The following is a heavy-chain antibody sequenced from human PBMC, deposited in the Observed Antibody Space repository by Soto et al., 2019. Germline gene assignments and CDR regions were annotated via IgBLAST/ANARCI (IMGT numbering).Heavy chain of an antibody. V-gene: IGHV4-4*07. Sequence: SWIRQKTRKGLEWIGRIYTSGSTTYNPSLKRRVTMSVDTSKNQFSLKLSSVTAAFSAVYYCERGGSSCFDNRGQAPLV. D-gene: IGHD5-18*01. J-gene: IGHJ4*02. CDR3: ERGGSSCFDN. CDR2: IYTSGST.